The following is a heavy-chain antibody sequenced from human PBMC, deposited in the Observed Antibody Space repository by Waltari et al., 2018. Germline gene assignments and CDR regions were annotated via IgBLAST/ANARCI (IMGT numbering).Heavy chain of an antibody. J-gene: IGHJ4*02. CDR2: IYPGYSDT. CDR3: ARSTGSGYPALDW. D-gene: IGHD6-25*01. CDR1: AYKFSSYW. Sequence: EGQLVQSGAEVKKPGESLKISCRGSAYKFSSYWIGWVRQMPGKGREWMGIIYPGYSDTRYSPSFQGQVTISVDKSISTAYLQWSSLKTSDTAMYYCARSTGSGYPALDWWGQGTLVTVSS. V-gene: IGHV5-51*03.